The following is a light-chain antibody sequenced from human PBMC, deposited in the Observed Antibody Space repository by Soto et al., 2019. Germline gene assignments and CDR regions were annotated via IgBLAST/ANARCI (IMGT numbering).Light chain of an antibody. CDR3: QQYDSSPIT. CDR1: QSVSSSY. CDR2: GAS. J-gene: IGKJ5*01. V-gene: IGKV3-20*01. Sequence: EIVVTQSPGTLSLSPVERATLSCRASQSVSSSYLAWYQQKPGQAPSLLIYGASRRATGIPDRFSGSGSGTDFTLTISRLEPEDFAVYYCQQYDSSPITFGQGTRLEIK.